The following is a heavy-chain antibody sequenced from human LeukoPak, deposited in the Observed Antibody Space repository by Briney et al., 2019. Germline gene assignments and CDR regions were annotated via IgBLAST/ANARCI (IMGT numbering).Heavy chain of an antibody. CDR2: MNPNSGNT. CDR1: GYTLTELS. V-gene: IGHV1-8*03. CDR3: ARAGYDFWSGYYGRYYYYYMDV. Sequence: ASVKVSCKVSGYTLTELSMHWVRQATGQGLEWMGWMNPNSGNTGYAQKFQGRVTITRNTSISTAYMELSSLRSEDTAVYYCARAGYDFWSGYYGRYYYYYMDVWGKGTTVTVSS. J-gene: IGHJ6*03. D-gene: IGHD3-3*01.